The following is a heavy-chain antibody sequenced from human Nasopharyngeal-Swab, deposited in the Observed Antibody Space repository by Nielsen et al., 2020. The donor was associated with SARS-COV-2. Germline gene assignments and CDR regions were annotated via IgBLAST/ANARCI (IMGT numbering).Heavy chain of an antibody. Sequence: GSLRLSCAASGFTFSNAWMSWVRQAPGKGLEWIGEINHSGSTNYNPSLKSRVTISVDTSKNQFSLKLSSVTAADTAVYYCARGSSVVVPAAQIYYYYGMDVWGQGTTVTVSS. J-gene: IGHJ6*02. CDR2: INHSGST. V-gene: IGHV4-34*01. CDR3: ARGSSVVVPAAQIYYYYGMDV. D-gene: IGHD2-2*01. CDR1: GFTFSNAW.